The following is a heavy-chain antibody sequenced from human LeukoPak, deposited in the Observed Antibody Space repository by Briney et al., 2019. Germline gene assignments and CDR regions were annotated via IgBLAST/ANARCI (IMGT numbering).Heavy chain of an antibody. J-gene: IGHJ4*02. CDR1: GGSISSGTYY. V-gene: IGHV4-61*01. CDR3: ARALQSDIFDS. Sequence: SETLSLTCTVSGGSISSGTYYWTWIRQPPGKGLEWIGYISYSASTNYNPSLKSRVTISLDTSKNQFSLRLSSVTAADTAVYYCARALQSDIFDSWGQGTLVTVSS. CDR2: ISYSAST.